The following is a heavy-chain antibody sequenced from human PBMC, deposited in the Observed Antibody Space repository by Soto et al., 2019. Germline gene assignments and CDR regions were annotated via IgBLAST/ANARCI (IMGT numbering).Heavy chain of an antibody. J-gene: IGHJ5*02. Sequence: QVQLVQSGAEVKKPGSSVKVSCKASGGTFSSYAISLVRQAPGQGLEWMGGIIPIFGTANYAQKFQGRVTITSDESTSTAYMELSSLRSEDTAVYYCARDLVSLAGWFDPWGQGTLVTVSS. CDR2: IIPIFGTA. V-gene: IGHV1-69*01. CDR3: ARDLVSLAGWFDP. CDR1: GGTFSSYA.